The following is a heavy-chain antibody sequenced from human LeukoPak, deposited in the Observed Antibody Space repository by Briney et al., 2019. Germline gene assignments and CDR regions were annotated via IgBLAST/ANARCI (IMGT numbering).Heavy chain of an antibody. CDR2: IYHSGST. J-gene: IGHJ4*02. CDR3: ARGISGPSTVIDY. D-gene: IGHD1-20*01. CDR1: GGSISSSNW. Sequence: PSETLSLTCAVSGGSISSSNWWSWVRPPPGKGLEWIGEIYHSGSTNYNPSLKSRVTISVDKSKNQFSLKLSSVTAADTAVYYCARGISGPSTVIDYWGQGTLVTVSS. V-gene: IGHV4-4*02.